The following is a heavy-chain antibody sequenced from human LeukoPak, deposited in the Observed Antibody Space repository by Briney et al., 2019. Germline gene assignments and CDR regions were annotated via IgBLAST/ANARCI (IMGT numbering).Heavy chain of an antibody. Sequence: SETLSLTCAVYGGSFSGYYWSWIRQPPGKGLEWIGEINHSGSTNYNPSLKSRVTISVDTSKNQFSLKLSSVTAADTAVYYCARDHAGSGYPYYFDYWGQGTLVTVSS. CDR1: GGSFSGYY. CDR2: INHSGST. J-gene: IGHJ4*02. CDR3: ARDHAGSGYPYYFDY. V-gene: IGHV4-34*01. D-gene: IGHD3-22*01.